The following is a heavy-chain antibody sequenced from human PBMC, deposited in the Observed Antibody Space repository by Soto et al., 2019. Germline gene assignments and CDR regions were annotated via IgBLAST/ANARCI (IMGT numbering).Heavy chain of an antibody. J-gene: IGHJ4*02. Sequence: PSETLSLTCTVSGGSISSGDYYWSWIRQPPGKGLEWIGYIYYSGSTYYNPSVKSRVTISVDTSKNQFSLKLSSVTAADTAVYYCARAPPSAAGTHFDYWGQGTLVTVSS. CDR3: ARAPPSAAGTHFDY. CDR1: GGSISSGDYY. CDR2: IYYSGST. V-gene: IGHV4-30-4*01. D-gene: IGHD6-19*01.